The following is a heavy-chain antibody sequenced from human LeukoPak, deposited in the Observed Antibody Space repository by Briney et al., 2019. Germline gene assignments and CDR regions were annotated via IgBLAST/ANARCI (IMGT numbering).Heavy chain of an antibody. J-gene: IGHJ4*02. CDR3: AKEIRSGWFGEFLTPYYFDY. CDR1: GFTLSSYA. D-gene: IGHD3-10*01. V-gene: IGHV3-23*01. CDR2: ISGSGGST. Sequence: QPGGSLRLFCAASGFTLSSYAMRCVRQARGKAREWVSAISGSGGSTYYAASVKGRFTISRDNSKNTLYLQMNSLRAEDTAVYYCAKEIRSGWFGEFLTPYYFDYWGQGTLVTVSS.